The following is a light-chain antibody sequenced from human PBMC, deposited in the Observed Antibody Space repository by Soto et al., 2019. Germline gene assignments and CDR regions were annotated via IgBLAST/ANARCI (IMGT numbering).Light chain of an antibody. CDR1: SSDVGGYNY. Sequence: QSVLTHPASVSGSPGQSITISCTGTSSDVGGYNYVSWYQQYPGKAPKLMIYDVSYRPSGVSNRLSGSRSGNTASLTISGLQAADEADYYCSSYTSSSTLVFGTGTKLTVL. CDR3: SSYTSSSTLV. J-gene: IGLJ1*01. V-gene: IGLV2-14*01. CDR2: DVS.